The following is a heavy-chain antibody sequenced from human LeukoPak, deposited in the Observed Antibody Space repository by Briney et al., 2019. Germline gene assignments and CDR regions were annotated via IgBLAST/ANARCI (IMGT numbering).Heavy chain of an antibody. J-gene: IGHJ3*02. V-gene: IGHV3-48*01. CDR1: GFTFSRYA. Sequence: GGSLRLSCSASGFTFSRYAMHWVRQAPGKGLEWVSYITTTSSTMYYADSVKGRFTISRDNAKNSLYLQMNSLRAEDTAVYYYTRDYSSSSGRAFDIWGQGTMVTVSS. D-gene: IGHD6-6*01. CDR2: ITTTSSTM. CDR3: TRDYSSSSGRAFDI.